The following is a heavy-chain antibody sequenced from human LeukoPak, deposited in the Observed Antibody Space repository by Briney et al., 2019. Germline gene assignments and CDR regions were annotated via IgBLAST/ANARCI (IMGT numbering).Heavy chain of an antibody. J-gene: IGHJ4*02. Sequence: GGSLRLSCAASGFTFTDYFMSWIRQPPGKGLEWLSYMSSSGSTIHYADSVKGRFTISRDNAKNLLYLRMNSLRAEDTAVYYCARDRTLSGGQYYFGYWGQGILVTVSS. CDR2: MSSSGSTI. CDR3: ARDRTLSGGQYYFGY. D-gene: IGHD2-15*01. CDR1: GFTFTDYF. V-gene: IGHV3-11*01.